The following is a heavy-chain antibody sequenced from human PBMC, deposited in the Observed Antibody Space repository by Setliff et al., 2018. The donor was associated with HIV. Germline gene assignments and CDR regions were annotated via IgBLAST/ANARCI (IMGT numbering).Heavy chain of an antibody. J-gene: IGHJ3*02. CDR3: ARGKSDYNFWSGYSSDAFDI. V-gene: IGHV3-7*01. D-gene: IGHD3-3*01. Sequence: PGGSLRLSCAASGFTFSNYWMSWVRQAPGKGLEWVANIKQDGSEKYYVDSVKGRFTISRDNAKNSLYLQMNSLRAEDTAVYYCARGKSDYNFWSGYSSDAFDIWGQGTMVTVSS. CDR2: IKQDGSEK. CDR1: GFTFSNYW.